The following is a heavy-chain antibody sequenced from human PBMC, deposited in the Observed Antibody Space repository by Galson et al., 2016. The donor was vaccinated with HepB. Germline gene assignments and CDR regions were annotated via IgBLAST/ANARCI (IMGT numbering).Heavy chain of an antibody. V-gene: IGHV3-48*03. D-gene: IGHD6-19*01. CDR1: GFTFSRYE. J-gene: IGHJ4*02. CDR2: ISSSGTTI. CDR3: ARDDGLARLGY. Sequence: SLRLSCAASGFTFSRYEMNWVRQAPGKGLEWVSYISSSGTTIYYADSVKGRFTISRDNAKNSLYLQMNSLRVEDTAVYYCARDDGLARLGYWGQGTLVRVSS.